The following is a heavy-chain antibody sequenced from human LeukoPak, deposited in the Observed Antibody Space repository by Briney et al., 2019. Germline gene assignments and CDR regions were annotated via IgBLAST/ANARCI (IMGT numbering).Heavy chain of an antibody. V-gene: IGHV1-18*01. Sequence: ASVTVSCTASGYTFTSYGISWVRQAPGQGLEWMGWISAYNGNTNYAQKLQGRVTMTTDTSTSTAYMELRSLRSDDTAVYYCVRWEGYCSSTSRFYYYGMDVWGQGTTVTVSS. J-gene: IGHJ6*02. CDR2: ISAYNGNT. CDR1: GYTFTSYG. D-gene: IGHD2-2*01. CDR3: VRWEGYCSSTSRFYYYGMDV.